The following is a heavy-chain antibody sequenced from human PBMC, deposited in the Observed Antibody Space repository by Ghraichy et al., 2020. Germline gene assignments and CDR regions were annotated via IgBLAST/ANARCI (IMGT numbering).Heavy chain of an antibody. CDR3: ARLAPGTADS. CDR2: ISVTSATI. D-gene: IGHD6-13*01. Sequence: GESLNISCAASGFTFSTSSMNWVRQAPGKGLEWLSYISVTSATIYYADSVKDRFTISRDNARNSLYLQMNRLRADDTAVYYCARLAPGTADSWGQGTLVTVSS. J-gene: IGHJ4*02. CDR1: GFTFSTSS. V-gene: IGHV3-48*01.